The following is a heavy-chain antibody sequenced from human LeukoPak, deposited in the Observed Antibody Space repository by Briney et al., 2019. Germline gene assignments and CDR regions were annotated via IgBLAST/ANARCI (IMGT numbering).Heavy chain of an antibody. V-gene: IGHV3-21*01. CDR1: GFTFSSYS. CDR3: ASGSGYSYGADFDY. Sequence: GGSLRLSCAASGFTFSSYSMNWVRQAPGKGLEWVSSISSSSSYIYYADSVKGRFTISRDNAKNSLYLQMNSLRAEDTAVHYCASGSGYSYGADFDYWGQGTLVTVSS. CDR2: ISSSSSYI. J-gene: IGHJ4*02. D-gene: IGHD5-18*01.